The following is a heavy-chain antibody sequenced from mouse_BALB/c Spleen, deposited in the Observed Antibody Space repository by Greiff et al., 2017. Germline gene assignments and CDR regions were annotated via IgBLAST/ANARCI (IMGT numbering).Heavy chain of an antibody. J-gene: IGHJ2*01. V-gene: IGHV2-3*01. CDR1: GFSLTSYG. CDR2: IWGDGST. Sequence: VKLMESGPGLVAPSQSLSITCTVSGFSLTSYGVSWVRQPPGKGLEWLGVIWGDGSTNYHSALISRLSISKDNSKSQVFLKLNSLQTDDTATYYCAQGKDWTTGGYFDYWGQGTTLTVSS. CDR3: AQGKDWTTGGYFDY. D-gene: IGHD2-12*01.